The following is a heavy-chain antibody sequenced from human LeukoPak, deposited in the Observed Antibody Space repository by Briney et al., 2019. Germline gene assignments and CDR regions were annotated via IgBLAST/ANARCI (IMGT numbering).Heavy chain of an antibody. CDR3: AKDRYSYAFEYFES. D-gene: IGHD3-16*01. CDR1: GLTFSSYA. CDR2: IRANGGTT. V-gene: IGHV3-23*01. J-gene: IGHJ4*02. Sequence: GGSLRLSCAASGLTFSSYAMSWVRQAPGKTLEWVSSIRANGGTTYYADSVKGRFTISRDNSKNTLYLQMSSLRAEDTAVYYCAKDRYSYAFEYFESWGQGTLVTVSS.